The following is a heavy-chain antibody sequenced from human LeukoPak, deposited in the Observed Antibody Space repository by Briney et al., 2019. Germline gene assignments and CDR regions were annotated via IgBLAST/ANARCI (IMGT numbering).Heavy chain of an antibody. CDR2: IYTSGST. CDR3: ARDLGIAVAGPFDY. Sequence: PSETLSLTCTVSGGSISSYYWSWIRQPAGKGLEWIGRIYTSGSTNYNPSLKSRVTMSVDTSKSQFSLKLSSVTAADTAVYYCARDLGIAVAGPFDYWGQGTLVTVSS. CDR1: GGSISSYY. D-gene: IGHD6-19*01. J-gene: IGHJ4*02. V-gene: IGHV4-4*07.